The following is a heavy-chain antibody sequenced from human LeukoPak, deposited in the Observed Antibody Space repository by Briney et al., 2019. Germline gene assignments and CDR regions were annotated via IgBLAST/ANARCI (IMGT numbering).Heavy chain of an antibody. CDR3: AKEEPAWGEMATVYYFDY. CDR1: GFIFSSYG. Sequence: QSGGSLRLSCAASGFIFSSYGMHWVRQAPGKGLEWVAVISYDGSNKYYADSAKGRFTISRDNSKNTLYLQMNSLRAEDTAVYYCAKEEPAWGEMATVYYFDYWGQGTLVTVSS. V-gene: IGHV3-30*18. CDR2: ISYDGSNK. D-gene: IGHD5-24*01. J-gene: IGHJ4*02.